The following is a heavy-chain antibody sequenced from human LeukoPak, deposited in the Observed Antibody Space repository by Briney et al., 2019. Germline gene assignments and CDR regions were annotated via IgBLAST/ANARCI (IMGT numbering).Heavy chain of an antibody. Sequence: SETLSLTCTVSGYSISSGYYWSWIRQPPGKGLEYIGYIYDSEGTYYNPSLKSRVTVSVDRSKNQFSLKVYSVSAADTAVYYCASGIAYYQPSKNAFDFWGQGTMVTVSS. CDR3: ASGIAYYQPSKNAFDF. CDR2: IYDSEGT. V-gene: IGHV4-38-2*02. CDR1: GYSISSGYY. D-gene: IGHD2-2*01. J-gene: IGHJ3*01.